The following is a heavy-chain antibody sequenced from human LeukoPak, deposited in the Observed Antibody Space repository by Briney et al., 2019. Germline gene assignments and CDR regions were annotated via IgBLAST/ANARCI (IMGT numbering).Heavy chain of an antibody. V-gene: IGHV1-69*05. CDR3: ARITMIPKPFGWFDP. J-gene: IGHJ5*02. CDR1: GGTFSSYA. CDR2: IIPIFGTA. Sequence: SVKVSCKASGGTFSSYAISWVRQAPGQGLEWMGGIIPIFGTANYAQKFQGRVTITTDESTSTAYMELSSLRSEDTAVYYYARITMIPKPFGWFDPWGQENLVTVSS. D-gene: IGHD3-22*01.